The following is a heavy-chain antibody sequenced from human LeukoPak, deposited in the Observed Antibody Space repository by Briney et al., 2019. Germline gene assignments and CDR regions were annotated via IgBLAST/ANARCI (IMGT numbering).Heavy chain of an antibody. Sequence: PGGSLRLSCAASGFTFSDHYMDWVRQAPGKGLEWVGRTRNKANSYTTECAASVKGRFTISRDDSKNSLYLQMNSLKTEDTAVYYCARVGVISGSYYFDYWGQGTLVTVSS. CDR1: GFTFSDHY. CDR3: ARVGVISGSYYFDY. D-gene: IGHD3-10*01. V-gene: IGHV3-72*01. J-gene: IGHJ4*02. CDR2: TRNKANSYTT.